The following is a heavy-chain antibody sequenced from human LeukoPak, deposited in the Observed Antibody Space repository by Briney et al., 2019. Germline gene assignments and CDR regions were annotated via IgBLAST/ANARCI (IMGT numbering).Heavy chain of an antibody. CDR2: INHSGST. V-gene: IGHV4-34*01. CDR1: GGSFSGYY. J-gene: IGHJ4*02. Sequence: SETLSLTCAVYGGSFSGYYWSWIRQPPGKGLEWIGEINHSGSTNYNPSLKSRVTISADTSKNQFSLKLSSVTAADTAVYYCARGRLVSSQPFDYWGQGTLVTVSS. D-gene: IGHD6-6*01. CDR3: ARGRLVSSQPFDY.